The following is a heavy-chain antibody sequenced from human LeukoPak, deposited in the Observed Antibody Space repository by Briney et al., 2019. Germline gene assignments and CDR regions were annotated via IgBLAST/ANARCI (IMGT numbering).Heavy chain of an antibody. CDR2: IYYRGST. J-gene: IGHJ6*02. V-gene: IGHV4-61*03. D-gene: IGHD3-3*01. CDR1: GGSVSSDTYY. Sequence: SDTLSLTCTVSGGSVSSDTYYWSWIRQPPGKGLEWIGYIYYRGSTNYNPSLKSRVTVSVDTSKNHFSLKLTSVTAADTAVYYRARSLSPAVGGKYYYFYGMDVWGQGTTVTVSS. CDR3: ARSLSPAVGGKYYYFYGMDV.